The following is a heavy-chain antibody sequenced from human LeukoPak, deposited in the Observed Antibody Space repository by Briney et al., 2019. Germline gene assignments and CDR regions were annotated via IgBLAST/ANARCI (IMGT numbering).Heavy chain of an antibody. D-gene: IGHD4-23*01. J-gene: IGHJ4*02. V-gene: IGHV3-43*02. CDR2: ISGDGGST. Sequence: GGSLRLSCAASGFTSDDYAMHWVRQTPEKGLEWVSLISGDGGSTYYADSVKGRFTISRDNSKNSLYLQMNSLRTEDTALYYCAKDIGYGGNSGGLYWGQGTLVTVSS. CDR3: AKDIGYGGNSGGLY. CDR1: GFTSDDYA.